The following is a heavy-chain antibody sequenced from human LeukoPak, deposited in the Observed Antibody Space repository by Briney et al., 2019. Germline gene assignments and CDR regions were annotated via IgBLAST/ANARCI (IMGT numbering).Heavy chain of an antibody. J-gene: IGHJ4*02. CDR3: ASFKDYYGSGSYHDY. D-gene: IGHD3-10*01. CDR2: INHSGST. V-gene: IGHV4-34*01. CDR1: GGSFSGYY. Sequence: SETLSLTCAVYGGSFSGYYWSWIRQPPGKGLEWIGEINHSGSTNYNPSLKSRVTISVDTSKNQFSLKLSSVTAADTAVYYCASFKDYYGSGSYHDYWGQGTLVTVSS.